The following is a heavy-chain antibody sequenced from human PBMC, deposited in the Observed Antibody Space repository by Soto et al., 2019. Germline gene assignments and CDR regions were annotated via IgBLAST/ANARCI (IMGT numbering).Heavy chain of an antibody. CDR2: MNPTKGNT. D-gene: IGHD3-10*01. CDR3: EKGPRNWGVDH. J-gene: IGHJ4*02. CDR1: GYTFTDYD. V-gene: IGHV1-8*01. Sequence: QVQLVQSGAEVKRPGASVKVSCKASGYTFTDYDINWFRQATGQGLGQGLEWMGWMNPTKGNTGYAQNFQGRVTMTRSTAISTADIELSTMRSEDTAIYYCEKGPRNWGVDHWGQGTLVIVSS.